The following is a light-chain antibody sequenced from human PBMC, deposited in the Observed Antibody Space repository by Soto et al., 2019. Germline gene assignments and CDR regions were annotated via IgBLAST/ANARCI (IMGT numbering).Light chain of an antibody. CDR3: QSYDTNQRGV. J-gene: IGLJ1*01. Sequence: QSVLTQPPSVSGAPGQRVTISCTGSSSNIGAGYDVHWYQQFPGTAPKLLIYANNNRPSGLPDRFSASKSGTSASLAITGLQADDEADYYCQSYDTNQRGVFGTGTKVTVL. CDR1: SSNIGAGYD. V-gene: IGLV1-40*01. CDR2: ANN.